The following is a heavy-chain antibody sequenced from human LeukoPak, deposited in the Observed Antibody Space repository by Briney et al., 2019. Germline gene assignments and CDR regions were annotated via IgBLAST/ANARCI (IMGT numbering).Heavy chain of an antibody. D-gene: IGHD3-22*01. Sequence: PGGSLRLSCAASGFTFSSYAMSWVRQAPGKGLEWVSAISGGGGSTYYADSVKGRFTISRDNSKNTLYLQMNSLRAEDTAVYYCAKGVTYYYDSSGYYVDYWGQGTLVTVSS. CDR1: GFTFSSYA. J-gene: IGHJ4*02. CDR3: AKGVTYYYDSSGYYVDY. CDR2: ISGGGGST. V-gene: IGHV3-23*01.